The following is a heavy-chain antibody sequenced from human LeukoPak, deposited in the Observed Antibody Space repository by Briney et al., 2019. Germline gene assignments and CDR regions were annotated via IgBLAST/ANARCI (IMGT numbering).Heavy chain of an antibody. CDR3: AREILCDSTGYYL. J-gene: IGHJ4*02. CDR1: GGSISNSNYY. CDR2: IYYSGST. V-gene: IGHV4-39*07. D-gene: IGHD3-22*01. Sequence: SETLSLTCTVSGGSISNSNYYWGWIRQPPGKGLEWIGSIYYSGSTYYNPSLNIRVTISVDTSKNQFSPNLRSVTAADTAVYYCAREILCDSTGYYLWGQGTLVTVSS.